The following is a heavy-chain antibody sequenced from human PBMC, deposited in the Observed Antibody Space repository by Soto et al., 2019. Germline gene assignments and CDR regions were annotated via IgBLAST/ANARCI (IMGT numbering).Heavy chain of an antibody. Sequence: SETLSLTCAVYGGSFSGYYWSWIRQPPGKGLEWIGEINHSGSTNYNPSLKSRVTISVDTSKNQFSLKLSSVTAADTAVYSCARGRSDSVWGSYCPRPGRSYWRQVTLVTVCS. CDR2: INHSGST. CDR1: GGSFSGYY. V-gene: IGHV4-34*01. CDR3: ARGRSDSVWGSYCPRPGRSY. D-gene: IGHD3-16*01. J-gene: IGHJ4*02.